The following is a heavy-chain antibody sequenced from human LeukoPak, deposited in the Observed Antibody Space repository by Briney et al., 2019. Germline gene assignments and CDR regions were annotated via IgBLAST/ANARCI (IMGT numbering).Heavy chain of an antibody. D-gene: IGHD2-15*01. J-gene: IGHJ4*02. CDR1: GYTFTSYY. V-gene: IGHV1-46*03. CDR2: INPSGGST. Sequence: ASVKVSCKASGYTFTSYYMHWVRQAPRQGLEWMGIINPSGGSTSYAQKFQGRDTMTRDTSTSRVYMELSSLRSEDTAVYYCARVGDCSGGSCSARKASRWPPEDYWGQGTLVTVSS. CDR3: ARVGDCSGGSCSARKASRWPPEDY.